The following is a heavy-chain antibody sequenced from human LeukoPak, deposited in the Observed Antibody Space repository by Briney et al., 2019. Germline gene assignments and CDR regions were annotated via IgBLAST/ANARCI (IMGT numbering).Heavy chain of an antibody. Sequence: SVKVSCKASGGTFSSYAISWVRQAPGQGLEWMGGIIPIFGTANYAQKFQGRVTITADESTGTAYMELSSLRSEDTAVYYCARVNRDCSSTSCYNYFDYWGQGTLVTVSS. CDR1: GGTFSSYA. CDR2: IIPIFGTA. D-gene: IGHD2-2*02. J-gene: IGHJ4*02. CDR3: ARVNRDCSSTSCYNYFDY. V-gene: IGHV1-69*13.